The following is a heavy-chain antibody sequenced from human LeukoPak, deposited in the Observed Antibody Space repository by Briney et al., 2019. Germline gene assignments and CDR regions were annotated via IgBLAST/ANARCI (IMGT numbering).Heavy chain of an antibody. J-gene: IGHJ4*02. D-gene: IGHD2-2*01. CDR1: GFTFSSYW. V-gene: IGHV3-7*05. Sequence: GGSLRLSCAASGFTFSSYWMSWVRQAPGKGLEWVANIKQDGSEKYYVVSVKGRFTISRDNAKNSLYLQMNSLRAEDTAVYYCARDQRYCSSSSCPWEPFDYWGQGTLVTVSS. CDR2: IKQDGSEK. CDR3: ARDQRYCSSSSCPWEPFDY.